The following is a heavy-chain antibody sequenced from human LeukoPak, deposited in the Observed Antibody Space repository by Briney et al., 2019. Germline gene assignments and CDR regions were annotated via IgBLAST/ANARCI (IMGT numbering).Heavy chain of an antibody. CDR2: ISVRSNYR. D-gene: IGHD3-22*01. CDR3: VRLRRNNDRSGYYYYYDY. CDR1: GYTFSDFS. J-gene: IGHJ4*02. Sequence: GGSLTLSCAASGYTFSDFSVNWVRQAPGEGLEWVSSISVRSNYRYYADSVRGRFTISRDDARDSLFLQMNSLRAEDTAVYFCVRLRRNNDRSGYYYYYDYWGQGTLVTVSS. V-gene: IGHV3-21*01.